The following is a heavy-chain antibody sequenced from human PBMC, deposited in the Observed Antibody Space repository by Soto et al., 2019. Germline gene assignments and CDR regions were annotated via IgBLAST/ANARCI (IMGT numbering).Heavy chain of an antibody. Sequence: TSETLSLTCTVSGGSISSVGYYWSWIRQHPGKGLEWIGYIYYSGSTYYNPSLKSRVTISVDTSKNQFSLKLSSVTAADTAVYYCARGIMPSHYYYYYYMDVWGKGTTVTVSS. CDR3: ARGIMPSHYYYYYYMDV. D-gene: IGHD2-2*01. J-gene: IGHJ6*03. V-gene: IGHV4-31*03. CDR2: IYYSGST. CDR1: GGSISSVGYY.